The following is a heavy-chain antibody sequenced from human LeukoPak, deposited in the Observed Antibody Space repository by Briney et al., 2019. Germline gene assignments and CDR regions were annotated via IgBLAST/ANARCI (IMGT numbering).Heavy chain of an antibody. J-gene: IGHJ3*02. CDR1: GFTFSTYA. Sequence: GGSLRLSCAASGFTFSTYAMHWVRQAPGKGLEWVAVISYDGSNKYYADSVKGRFTTSRDNSKNTLYLQMNSLRAEDTAVYYCATPLTVTTYNDAFDIWGQGTMVTVSS. V-gene: IGHV3-30*04. CDR2: ISYDGSNK. D-gene: IGHD4-17*01. CDR3: ATPLTVTTYNDAFDI.